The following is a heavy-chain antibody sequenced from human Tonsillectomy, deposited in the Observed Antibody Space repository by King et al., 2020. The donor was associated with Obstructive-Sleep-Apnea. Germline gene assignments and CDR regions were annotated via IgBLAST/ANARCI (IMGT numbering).Heavy chain of an antibody. CDR1: GGTFSSYA. J-gene: IGHJ6*02. Sequence: QLVQSGAEVKKPGSSVKVSCKASGGTFSSYAISWVRQAPGQGLEWMGGIIPILGIANYAQKFQGRVTITADKSTSTAYMELSSLRSEETAVYYCARDYYGSGSYYNGYYGMDVWGQGTTVTVSS. V-gene: IGHV1-69*10. CDR2: IIPILGIA. CDR3: ARDYYGSGSYYNGYYGMDV. D-gene: IGHD3-10*01.